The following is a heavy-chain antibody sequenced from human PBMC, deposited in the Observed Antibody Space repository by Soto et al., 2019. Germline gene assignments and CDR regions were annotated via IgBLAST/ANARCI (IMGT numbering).Heavy chain of an antibody. CDR3: ARGQPYEDLPAATNSGYDRIYYFDY. CDR1: GGSFSGYY. Sequence: SETLSLTCAVYGGSFSGYYWSWIRQPPGKGLEWIGEINHSGRTNYNPALKSRVTISVDTSKNQFSLKLSSVTAADTAVYYCARGQPYEDLPAATNSGYDRIYYFDYWGQGTLVTVSS. V-gene: IGHV4-34*01. CDR2: INHSGRT. J-gene: IGHJ4*02. D-gene: IGHD5-12*01.